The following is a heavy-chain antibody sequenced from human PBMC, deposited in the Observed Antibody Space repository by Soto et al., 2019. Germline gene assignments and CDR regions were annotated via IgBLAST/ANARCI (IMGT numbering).Heavy chain of an antibody. V-gene: IGHV2-70*01. Sequence: ESGPTLVNPTQTLTLTCTFSGFSLSTSGMCVSWIRQPPGKALEWLALIDWDDDKYYSTSLKTRLTISKDTSKNQVVLTMTNMDPVDTATYYCARIEVDIAAHVGLGMDVWGQGTTVTVSS. D-gene: IGHD5-12*01. CDR1: GFSLSTSGMC. CDR3: ARIEVDIAAHVGLGMDV. CDR2: IDWDDDK. J-gene: IGHJ6*02.